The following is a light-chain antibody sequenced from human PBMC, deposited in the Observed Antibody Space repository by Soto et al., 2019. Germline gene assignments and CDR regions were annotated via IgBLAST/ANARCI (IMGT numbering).Light chain of an antibody. V-gene: IGKV3-15*01. J-gene: IGKJ5*01. CDR1: QSVRSN. CDR3: QQYNTWPTIT. CDR2: GAS. Sequence: EIVMTQSPATLPVSPGERVTLSCRASQSVRSNLAWYQQKPGQAPRLXXYGASTRANGLPARFSGSGSGTDLTLTISSLQSEDFAVYYCQQYNTWPTITFGQGTRLEIK.